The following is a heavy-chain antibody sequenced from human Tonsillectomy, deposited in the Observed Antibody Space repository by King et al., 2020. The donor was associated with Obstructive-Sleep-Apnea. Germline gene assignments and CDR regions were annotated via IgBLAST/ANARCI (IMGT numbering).Heavy chain of an antibody. CDR2: FHDSGST. V-gene: IGHV4-59*01. Sequence: QLQESGPGLVKPSETLSLTCTVSGASFSSYYWSWIRQPPGKGLEWIGNFHDSGSTNYSPSLKRRVTISVDQSNKQFSLNLSSVTAADTAVYYCARDSSYCSGGSCYSADFDYWGQGTLVTVSS. CDR1: GASFSSYY. CDR3: ARDSSYCSGGSCYSADFDY. D-gene: IGHD2-15*01. J-gene: IGHJ4*02.